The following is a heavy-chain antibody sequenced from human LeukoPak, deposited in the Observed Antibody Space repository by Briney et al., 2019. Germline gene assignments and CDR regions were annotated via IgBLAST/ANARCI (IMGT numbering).Heavy chain of an antibody. V-gene: IGHV3-48*01. D-gene: IGHD1-26*01. CDR3: ARDRVGAY. J-gene: IGHJ4*02. CDR2: ITSSSSTI. CDR1: GFTFSTYS. Sequence: GGSLRLSCAASGFTFSTYSMNWVRQAPGKGLEWLSYITSSSSTIYYADSVQGQFTISRDNAKSSLYLQMNSLRVEDTAVYYCARDRVGAYWGQGTLVTVSS.